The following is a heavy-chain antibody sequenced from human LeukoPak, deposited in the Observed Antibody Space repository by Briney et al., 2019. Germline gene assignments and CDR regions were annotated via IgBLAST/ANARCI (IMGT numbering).Heavy chain of an antibody. V-gene: IGHV4-34*01. Sequence: SETLSLTCAVSGVPFSHYSWSWVRQPAGQGLQWIGEIDHGTKTNYNPSLKSRVTISGDTSKNQFSLKLSSVTAADTAVYYCARHIRFDAFDIGGQGTMVTVSS. CDR1: GVPFSHYS. D-gene: IGHD2-21*01. J-gene: IGHJ3*02. CDR3: ARHIRFDAFDI. CDR2: IDHGTKT.